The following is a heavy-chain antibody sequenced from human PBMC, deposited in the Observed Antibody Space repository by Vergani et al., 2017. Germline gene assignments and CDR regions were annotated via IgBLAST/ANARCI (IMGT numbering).Heavy chain of an antibody. J-gene: IGHJ5*02. CDR1: GGSISSGSYY. Sequence: VQLQESGPGLVKPSQTLSLTCTVSGGSISSGSYYWSWIRQPAGKGLEWIGRIYTSGSTNYNPSLKSRVTMSVDTSKNQFSLKLSSVTAAYTAVYYCARGEGSWSNNWFDPWGQGTLVTVSS. V-gene: IGHV4-61*02. CDR3: ARGEGSWSNNWFDP. CDR2: IYTSGST. D-gene: IGHD3-10*01.